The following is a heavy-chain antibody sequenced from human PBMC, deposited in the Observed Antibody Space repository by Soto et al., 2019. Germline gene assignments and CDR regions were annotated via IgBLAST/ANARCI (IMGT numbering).Heavy chain of an antibody. CDR3: AKGLFTFLEWLSTGYYYYGMDV. D-gene: IGHD3-3*02. V-gene: IGHV3-30*18. CDR2: ISYDGSNK. J-gene: IGHJ6*02. Sequence: QVQLVESGGGVVQPGRSLRLSCAASGFTFSSYGMHWVRQAPGKGLEWVAVISYDGSNKYYADSVKGRFTISRDNSKNTLYLQMNSLRAEDTAVYYCAKGLFTFLEWLSTGYYYYGMDVWGQGTTVTVSS. CDR1: GFTFSSYG.